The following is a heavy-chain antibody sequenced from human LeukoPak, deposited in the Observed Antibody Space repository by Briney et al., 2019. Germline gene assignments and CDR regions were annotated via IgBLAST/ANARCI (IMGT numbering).Heavy chain of an antibody. J-gene: IGHJ3*02. V-gene: IGHV1-8*03. D-gene: IGHD3-3*01. CDR2: MNPNSGNT. CDR3: ARGIYDFWSGYYTNAFDI. Sequence: ASVKVSCKASGYTFTSYDINWVRQATGQGLEWMGWMNPNSGNTGYAQKFQGRVTITRNTSISTAYMELSSLRSEDTAVYYCARGIYDFWSGYYTNAFDIWGQGTMVTVSS. CDR1: GYTFTSYD.